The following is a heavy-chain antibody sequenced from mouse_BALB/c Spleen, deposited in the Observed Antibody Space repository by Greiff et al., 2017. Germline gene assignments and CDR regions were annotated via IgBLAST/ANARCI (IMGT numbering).Heavy chain of an antibody. J-gene: IGHJ4*01. V-gene: IGHV1-80*01. CDR3: ARTEGNYYYAMDY. CDR2: IYPGDGDT. CDR1: GYAFSSYW. D-gene: IGHD2-1*01. Sequence: QVQLKQSGAELVRPGSSVKLSCKASGYAFSSYWMHWVKQRPGQGLEWIGQIYPGDGDTTYNGKFKGKATLTADESSSTAYMQLSSLTSEDSAVYFCARTEGNYYYAMDYWGQGTSGTVSS.